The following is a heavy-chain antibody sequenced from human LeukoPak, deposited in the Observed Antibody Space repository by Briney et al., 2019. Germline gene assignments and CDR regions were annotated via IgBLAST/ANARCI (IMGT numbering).Heavy chain of an antibody. CDR2: ISAYNGNT. CDR3: ARVSDDYGDYGAAFDI. Sequence: ASVEVSCKASGYTFTSYGISWVRQAPGQGPEWMGWISAYNGNTNYAQKLQGRVTMTTDTSTSTAYMELRSLRSDDTAVYYCARVSDDYGDYGAAFDIWGQGTMVTVSS. D-gene: IGHD4-17*01. J-gene: IGHJ3*02. V-gene: IGHV1-18*01. CDR1: GYTFTSYG.